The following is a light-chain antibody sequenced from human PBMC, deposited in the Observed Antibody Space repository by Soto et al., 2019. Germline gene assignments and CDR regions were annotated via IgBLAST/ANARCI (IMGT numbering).Light chain of an antibody. Sequence: DILLTQSPLSLPVTPGEPASISCRSSQSLLHSTGYNFLDWYLQRPGQSPQLLIYLGSNRASGVPDRFIGSGSCTDFTLKITRVEAEDVGIYYCMQSLQTPYTFGQGTKLDIK. CDR1: QSLLHSTGYNF. CDR2: LGS. V-gene: IGKV2-28*01. CDR3: MQSLQTPYT. J-gene: IGKJ2*01.